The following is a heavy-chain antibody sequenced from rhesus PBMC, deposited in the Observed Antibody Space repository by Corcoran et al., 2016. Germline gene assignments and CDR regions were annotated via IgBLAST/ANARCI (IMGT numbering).Heavy chain of an antibody. CDR2: IYCSRGKT. J-gene: IGHJ4*01. V-gene: IGHV4-76*01. D-gene: IGHD4-23*01. Sequence: QVQLRESGPGLVQPSETLSLTCAVSGGSISGGYDWSWIRQPPGKGLEGSGYIYCSRGKTNNNPSLKSLVTIAKDTAKNQFSLKLSSVTAADTAVYYCARREYRNPGGDYWGQGVLVTVSS. CDR1: GGSISGGYD. CDR3: ARREYRNPGGDY.